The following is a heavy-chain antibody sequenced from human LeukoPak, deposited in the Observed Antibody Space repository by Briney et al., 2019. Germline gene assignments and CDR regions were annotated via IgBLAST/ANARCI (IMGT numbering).Heavy chain of an antibody. CDR1: GTSISINY. CDR3: ARDRKQQSRFYYNMDV. Sequence: PSETLSLTCDVSGTSISINYWSWIRQPAGKGLEWIGRFDTDGTTNSNPSLKSRVTLSMDMSRNQFSLKLTSVTAADTAVYYCARDRKQQSRFYYNMDVWGKGTTVIVSS. D-gene: IGHD1/OR15-1a*01. J-gene: IGHJ6*03. CDR2: FDTDGTT. V-gene: IGHV4-4*07.